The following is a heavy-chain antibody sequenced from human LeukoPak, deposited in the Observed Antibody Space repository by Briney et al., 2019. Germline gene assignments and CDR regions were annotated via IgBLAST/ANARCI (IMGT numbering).Heavy chain of an antibody. CDR2: IYYSGST. CDR3: ARGLTAAAGLYYFDY. CDR1: GGSISSSSYY. D-gene: IGHD6-13*01. J-gene: IGHJ4*02. Sequence: PSETLSLTCTVSGGSISSSSYYWGWIRQPPGKGLEWIGSIYYSGSTYYNPSLKSRVTMSVDTSKNQFSLKLSSVTAADTAVYYCARGLTAAAGLYYFDYWGQGTLVTVSS. V-gene: IGHV4-39*07.